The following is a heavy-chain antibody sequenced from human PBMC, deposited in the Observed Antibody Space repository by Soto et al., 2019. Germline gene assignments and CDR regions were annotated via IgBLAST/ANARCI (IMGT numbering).Heavy chain of an antibody. J-gene: IGHJ4*02. CDR3: AREIYGDYVSDYFDY. D-gene: IGHD4-17*01. V-gene: IGHV1-69*01. CDR1: GGTFSSYA. CDR2: IIPIFGTA. Sequence: QVQLVQSGAEVKKPGSSVKISCKASGGTFSSYAISWVRQAPGQGLEWMGGIIPIFGTANYAQKFQGRVTITADESTSTAYMGLSSLRSEDTAVYYCAREIYGDYVSDYFDYWGQGTLVTVSS.